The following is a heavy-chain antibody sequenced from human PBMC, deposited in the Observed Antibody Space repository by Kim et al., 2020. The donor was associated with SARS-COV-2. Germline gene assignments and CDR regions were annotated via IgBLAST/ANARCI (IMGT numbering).Heavy chain of an antibody. CDR3: AKAIDGYSYGYYFDY. J-gene: IGHJ4*02. D-gene: IGHD5-18*01. Sequence: AESVNGRFTISRDNSKKTLYLQMKSLRAEDTAVYYCAKAIDGYSYGYYFDYWGQGTLVTVS. V-gene: IGHV3-30*02.